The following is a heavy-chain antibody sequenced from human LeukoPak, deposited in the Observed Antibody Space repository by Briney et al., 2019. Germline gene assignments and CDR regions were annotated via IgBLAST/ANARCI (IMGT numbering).Heavy chain of an antibody. J-gene: IGHJ3*02. CDR1: GFTFSSYS. CDR2: ISSSSSYI. Sequence: GGSLRLSCAASGFTFSSYSMNWVRQAPGKGLEWASSISSSSSYIYYADSVKGRFTISRDNAKNSLYLRMNSLRAEDTAVYYCARGPHSSDPNIWGQGTMVTVSS. V-gene: IGHV3-21*01. D-gene: IGHD6-19*01. CDR3: ARGPHSSDPNI.